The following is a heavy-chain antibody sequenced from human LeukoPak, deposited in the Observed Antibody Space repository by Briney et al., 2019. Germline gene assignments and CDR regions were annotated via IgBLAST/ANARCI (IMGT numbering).Heavy chain of an antibody. CDR3: AKVASYSRSEYGSGSFDY. CDR2: ITTSGSST. D-gene: IGHD3-10*01. Sequence: PGGSLRLSCAASGLTFSTYAMSWVRQAPGKGLEWVSAITTSGSSTYYADSVKGRFTISRDNSKKTLYLQLNSLGAEETAVYFCAKVASYSRSEYGSGSFDYWGQGTLVTVSS. J-gene: IGHJ4*02. V-gene: IGHV3-23*01. CDR1: GLTFSTYA.